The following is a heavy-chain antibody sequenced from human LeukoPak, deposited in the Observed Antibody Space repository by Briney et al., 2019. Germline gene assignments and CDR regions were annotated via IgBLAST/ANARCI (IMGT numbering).Heavy chain of an antibody. J-gene: IGHJ4*02. Sequence: GGSLRLSCAASGFTVSSNYMSWVRQAPGKGLEWVSVIYSGGSTYYADSVKGRFTISRDNSKNTLYLQVNSLRAEDTAVYYCARDLIRFGELSRGQGTLVTVSS. CDR3: ARDLIRFGELS. D-gene: IGHD3-10*01. CDR2: IYSGGST. CDR1: GFTVSSNY. V-gene: IGHV3-66*02.